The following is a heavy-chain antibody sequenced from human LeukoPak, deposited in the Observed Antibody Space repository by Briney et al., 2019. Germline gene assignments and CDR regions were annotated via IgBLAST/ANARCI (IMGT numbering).Heavy chain of an antibody. CDR2: ISYDGSNK. CDR3: ARESYGDYYYYMDV. D-gene: IGHD4-17*01. J-gene: IGHJ6*03. Sequence: GGSLRLSCAASGFTFSSYAMHWVRQAPGKGLEWVAVISYDGSNKYYADSVKGRFTISRDNSKNTLYLQMNSLRAEDTAVYYCARESYGDYYYYMDVWGKGTTVTVSS. V-gene: IGHV3-30*04. CDR1: GFTFSSYA.